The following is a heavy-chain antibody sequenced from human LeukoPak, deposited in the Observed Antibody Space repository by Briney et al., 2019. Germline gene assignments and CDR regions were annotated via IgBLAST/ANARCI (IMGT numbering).Heavy chain of an antibody. CDR2: VYHTGKT. CDR3: ARAEHSYGVWDF. Sequence: PSETLSLTCTVSGGSISSGGYYWSWIRQPPGKGLEWIGYVYHTGKTYYNPSLKSRVTISIDKSESHYSLHLSSVTAADTAVYFCARAEHSYGVWDFWGQGTLVTVSS. J-gene: IGHJ4*02. D-gene: IGHD5-18*01. CDR1: GGSISSGGYY. V-gene: IGHV4-30-2*01.